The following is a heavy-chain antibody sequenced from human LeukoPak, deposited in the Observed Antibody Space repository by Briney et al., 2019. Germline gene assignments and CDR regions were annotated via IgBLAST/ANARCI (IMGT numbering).Heavy chain of an antibody. V-gene: IGHV4-4*07. Sequence: SETLSLTCTVSGGSISSYYWSWIRQPAGKGLEWIGRIYTSGSTNYNPSLKSRVTISVDTSKNQFSLKLSSVTAADTAVYYCARIMLEYSSSSDWFDPWGQGTLVTVSS. J-gene: IGHJ5*02. CDR3: ARIMLEYSSSSDWFDP. CDR2: IYTSGST. CDR1: GGSISSYY. D-gene: IGHD6-6*01.